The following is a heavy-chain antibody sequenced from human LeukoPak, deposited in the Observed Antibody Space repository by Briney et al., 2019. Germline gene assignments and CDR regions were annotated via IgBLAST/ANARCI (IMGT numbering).Heavy chain of an antibody. CDR3: ARGGNWNA. Sequence: SETLSLTCTVSGGSISSHYWRWIRQPPGKGLEWIGYIYYSGSTNYNPSLKSRVTISVDTSKNQFSLELSSVTAADTAVYYCARGGNWNAWGQGTLVTVSS. J-gene: IGHJ5*02. V-gene: IGHV4-59*11. CDR2: IYYSGST. D-gene: IGHD1-20*01. CDR1: GGSISSHY.